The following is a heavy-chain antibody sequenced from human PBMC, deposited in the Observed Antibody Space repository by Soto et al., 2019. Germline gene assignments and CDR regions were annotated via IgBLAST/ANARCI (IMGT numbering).Heavy chain of an antibody. V-gene: IGHV3-23*01. CDR3: AKDSTLFDGAFDY. CDR1: GFTFRIYA. D-gene: IGHD3-9*01. Sequence: GGSLRLSCAASGFTFRIYAMSWVRQAPGKGLEWVSGLTPYGGSTYYADSVMGRFPNSRDNSKNTLYLQMNSLRAEDTSVYYCAKDSTLFDGAFDYWGQGTLVTVSS. CDR2: LTPYGGST. J-gene: IGHJ4*02.